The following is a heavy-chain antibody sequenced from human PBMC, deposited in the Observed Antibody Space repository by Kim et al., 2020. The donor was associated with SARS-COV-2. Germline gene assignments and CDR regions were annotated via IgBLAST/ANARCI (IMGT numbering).Heavy chain of an antibody. CDR3: ARGLTMVWFDF. CDR2: ISFDGDNK. Sequence: GGSLRLSCAASGFTFGSHAMHWVRQAPGNGPEWVAVISFDGDNKYYADSVKGRFTISRDNSRDTLYLQMDSLRANDTAVYYCARGLTMVWFDFWGQGIPVTVSS. CDR1: GFTFGSHA. V-gene: IGHV3-30*04. D-gene: IGHD3-10*01. J-gene: IGHJ4*02.